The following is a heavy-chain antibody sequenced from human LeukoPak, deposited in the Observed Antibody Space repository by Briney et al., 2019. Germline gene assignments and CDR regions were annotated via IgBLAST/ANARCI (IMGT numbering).Heavy chain of an antibody. V-gene: IGHV1-2*02. D-gene: IGHD5-12*01. CDR1: GYTFTGYY. Sequence: ASVKVSCKASGYTFTGYYMHWVRQAPGQGLEWMGWINPNSGGTNYAQKFQGRVTMTRDTSISTAYMELGRLRSDDTAVYYCARGVVATIDAGIDYWGQGTLVTVFS. J-gene: IGHJ4*02. CDR2: INPNSGGT. CDR3: ARGVVATIDAGIDY.